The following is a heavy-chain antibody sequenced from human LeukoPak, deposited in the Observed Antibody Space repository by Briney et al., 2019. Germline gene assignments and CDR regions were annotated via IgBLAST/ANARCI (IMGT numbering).Heavy chain of an antibody. Sequence: GSLRLSCAASGFTFSSYWMSWVRQAPGKGLEWVANIKQDGSEKYYVDSVKGRFTISRDNAKNSLYLQMNSLRAEDTAVYYCARDYYDSSGYYHVGYFDYWGQGTLVTVSS. CDR3: ARDYYDSSGYYHVGYFDY. D-gene: IGHD3-22*01. J-gene: IGHJ4*02. CDR2: IKQDGSEK. V-gene: IGHV3-7*01. CDR1: GFTFSSYW.